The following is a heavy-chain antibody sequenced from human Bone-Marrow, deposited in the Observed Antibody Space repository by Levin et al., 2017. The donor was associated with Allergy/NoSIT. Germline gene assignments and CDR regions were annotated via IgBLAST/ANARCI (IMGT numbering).Heavy chain of an antibody. Sequence: PGGSLRLSCAASGFSFSNHAMHWVRQAPGKGLEWLALISYDGSKKYYADSVKGRFTVSRDNSENTLYVQMNSLRAEDTAVYYCARWGVGSGWFGVDYWGQGTLVIVSS. D-gene: IGHD6-19*01. CDR1: GFSFSNHA. J-gene: IGHJ4*02. CDR3: ARWGVGSGWFGVDY. CDR2: ISYDGSKK. V-gene: IGHV3-30-3*01.